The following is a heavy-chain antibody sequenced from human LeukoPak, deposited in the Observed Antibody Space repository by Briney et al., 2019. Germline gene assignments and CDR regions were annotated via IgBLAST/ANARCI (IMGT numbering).Heavy chain of an antibody. CDR1: GGSISNYY. CDR3: ARHDNSGTYPLYY. J-gene: IGHJ4*02. CDR2: IFYSGNT. V-gene: IGHV4-59*08. D-gene: IGHD3-10*01. Sequence: SETLPLTCTVSGGSISNYYWGWIRQPPGKGLEYLGHIFYSGNTNYSPSLKSRITMSVDTSKNQFSPKLTSVTAADTAVYYCARHDNSGTYPLYYWGQGTLVTVSS.